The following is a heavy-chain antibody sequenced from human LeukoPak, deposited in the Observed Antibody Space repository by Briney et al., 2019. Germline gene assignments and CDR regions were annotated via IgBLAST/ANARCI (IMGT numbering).Heavy chain of an antibody. CDR1: GGSISSSSYY. CDR3: ASEPTGYSSGWVDY. CDR2: IYYSGST. D-gene: IGHD6-19*01. Sequence: SETLSLTCTVSGGSISSSSYYWGWIRQPPGKGLEWIGSIYYSGSTYYNPSLKSRVTISVDTSKNQFSLKLSSVTAADTAVYYCASEPTGYSSGWVDYWGQGTLVTVSS. J-gene: IGHJ4*02. V-gene: IGHV4-39*07.